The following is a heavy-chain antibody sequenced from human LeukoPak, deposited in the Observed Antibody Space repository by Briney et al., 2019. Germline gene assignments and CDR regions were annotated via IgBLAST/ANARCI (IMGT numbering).Heavy chain of an antibody. D-gene: IGHD1-1*01. CDR3: ARQDGNSKYYFDY. Sequence: GESLKISCKGSGYSFTYYWIGWVRQMLGKGLEWMGIIYPGDSDTRYRPSFQGQVTISVDKSISTAYLQWSSLKASDTAMYYCARQDGNSKYYFDYWGQGTLVTVSS. CDR1: GYSFTYYW. CDR2: IYPGDSDT. J-gene: IGHJ4*02. V-gene: IGHV5-51*01.